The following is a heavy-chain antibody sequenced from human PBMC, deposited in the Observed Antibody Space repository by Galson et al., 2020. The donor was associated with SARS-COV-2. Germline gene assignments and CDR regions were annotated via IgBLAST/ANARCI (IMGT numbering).Heavy chain of an antibody. V-gene: IGHV3-21*01. Sequence: GESLKISCAASGFTFSSYSMNWVRQAPGKGLEWVSSISSSSSYIYYADSVKGRFTISRDNAKNSLYLQMNSLRAEDTAVYYCARVIGDYDWFDPWGQGTLVTVSS. J-gene: IGHJ5*02. CDR2: ISSSSSYI. CDR3: ARVIGDYDWFDP. D-gene: IGHD4-17*01. CDR1: GFTFSSYS.